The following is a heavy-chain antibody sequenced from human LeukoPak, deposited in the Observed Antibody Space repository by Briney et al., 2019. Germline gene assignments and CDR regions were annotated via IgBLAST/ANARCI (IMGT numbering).Heavy chain of an antibody. J-gene: IGHJ6*03. Sequence: SETLSLTCSVSGDSISTYHWNWVRKPPGKGLEWIGYMQSTGNSNYNPSLKSRVFMSVDTSKNQFVLNLRSVTAADTAVYYCAKMGYCGDDCYFPTYMDVWGKGTTVTVSS. V-gene: IGHV4-59*01. D-gene: IGHD2-21*02. CDR1: GDSISTYH. CDR2: MQSTGNS. CDR3: AKMGYCGDDCYFPTYMDV.